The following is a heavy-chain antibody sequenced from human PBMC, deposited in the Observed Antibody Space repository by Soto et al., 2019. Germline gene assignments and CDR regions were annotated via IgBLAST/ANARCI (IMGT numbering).Heavy chain of an antibody. CDR1: GFSLSTSGVG. CDR3: AHTPRRYGSGIGRFDP. D-gene: IGHD3-10*01. V-gene: IGHV2-5*02. J-gene: IGHJ5*02. Sequence: QITLKESGPTLVKPTQTLTLTCTFSGFSLSTSGVGVGWIRQPPGKALEWLALIFWDDDKRYSPSLRSRLIITKDTSKNQVVLIMTNMDPVDTATYYCAHTPRRYGSGIGRFDPWGQGTLVTVSS. CDR2: IFWDDDK.